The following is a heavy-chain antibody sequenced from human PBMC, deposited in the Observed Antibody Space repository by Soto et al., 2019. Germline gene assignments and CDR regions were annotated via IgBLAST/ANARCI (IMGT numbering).Heavy chain of an antibody. D-gene: IGHD3-10*01. CDR1: GFTFRSFG. J-gene: IGHJ3*01. Sequence: QMQLAESGGNVVQLGRSLRLSCVASGFTFRSFGMHWVRQAPGKGLEWVATISHDGNKEYYGDSVKGRFTVSRDNSRDTIYLEMNSVRADDTAVYYCAKDMGPSPRPPDSLDVWGQGTMVTVSS. CDR3: AKDMGPSPRPPDSLDV. V-gene: IGHV3-30*18. CDR2: ISHDGNKE.